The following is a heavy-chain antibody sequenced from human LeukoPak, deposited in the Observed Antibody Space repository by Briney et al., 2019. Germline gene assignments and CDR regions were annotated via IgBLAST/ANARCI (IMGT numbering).Heavy chain of an antibody. D-gene: IGHD6-19*01. J-gene: IGHJ4*02. CDR1: GGSISSSSYY. Sequence: SETLSLTCTVSGGSISSSSYYWGWIRQPPGKGLEWIGSIYYSGSTYYNPSLKSRVTISVDTSKNQFSLKLSPVTAADTAVYYCARHRRGIAVAHPYNYWGQGTLVTVSS. CDR2: IYYSGST. V-gene: IGHV4-39*01. CDR3: ARHRRGIAVAHPYNY.